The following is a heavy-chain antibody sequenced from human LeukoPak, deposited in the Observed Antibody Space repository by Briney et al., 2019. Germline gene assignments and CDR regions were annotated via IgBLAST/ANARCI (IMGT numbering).Heavy chain of an antibody. CDR1: GFTFSSYG. J-gene: IGHJ4*02. D-gene: IGHD3-22*01. CDR2: IWYDGSNK. V-gene: IGHV3-33*01. Sequence: GGSLRLSCAASGFTFSSYGMHWVRQAPGKGLEWVAVIWYDGSNKYYADSVRGRFTISRDNSKNTLYLQMNSLRAEDTAVYYCARDPGNSSGYYFDYWGQGTLVTVSS. CDR3: ARDPGNSSGYYFDY.